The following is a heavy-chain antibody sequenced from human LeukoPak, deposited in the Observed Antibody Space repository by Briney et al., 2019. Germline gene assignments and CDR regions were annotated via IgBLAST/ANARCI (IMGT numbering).Heavy chain of an antibody. J-gene: IGHJ4*02. CDR2: ISYDGSNK. Sequence: PGRSLRLSCAASGFTFSNYGMHWVRQAPGKGLEWVAVISYDGSNKYYADSVKGRFSISRDNSKNTLYLQMNSLRADDTTVYYCAKAYGYCTTTSCSHEEFDYWGQGTLVTVSS. V-gene: IGHV3-30*18. CDR1: GFTFSNYG. D-gene: IGHD2-2*01. CDR3: AKAYGYCTTTSCSHEEFDY.